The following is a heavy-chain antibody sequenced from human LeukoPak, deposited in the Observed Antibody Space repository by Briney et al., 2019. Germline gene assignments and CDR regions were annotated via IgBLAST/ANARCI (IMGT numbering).Heavy chain of an antibody. J-gene: IGHJ4*02. CDR3: ARNMVGETTFDY. V-gene: IGHV4-4*02. CDR1: GGSISSNNW. Sequence: SSGTLSLTCAVSGGSISSNNWWSWVRQPPGKGLEWIGEISHSGSTGYNPSLKSRVTISVDKSKNHFSLKLSSVTAAYTAVYYCARNMVGETTFDYWGQGTLVTVSS. CDR2: ISHSGST. D-gene: IGHD2/OR15-2a*01.